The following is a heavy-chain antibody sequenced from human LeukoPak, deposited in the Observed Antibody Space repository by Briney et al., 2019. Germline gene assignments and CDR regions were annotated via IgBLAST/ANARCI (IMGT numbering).Heavy chain of an antibody. J-gene: IGHJ4*02. CDR2: ISSSSTYI. V-gene: IGHV3-21*01. CDR3: TSAFDS. Sequence: PGGSLRLSCAASGFTFSSYSMIWVRQAPGKGLEWVSSISSSSTYISYADSVKGRFTISRDNAKNSLYLQMNSLRAEDTAVYYCTSAFDSWGQGTLVIVSS. CDR1: GFTFSSYS.